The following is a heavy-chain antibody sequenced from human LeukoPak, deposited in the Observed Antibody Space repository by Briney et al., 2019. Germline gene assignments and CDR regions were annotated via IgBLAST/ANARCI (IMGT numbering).Heavy chain of an antibody. V-gene: IGHV3-15*01. J-gene: IGHJ6*03. D-gene: IGHD3-3*01. CDR1: GFTFSNAW. CDR2: IRSNADGGTT. CDR3: TTDPKDVTIFGVVIHMDV. Sequence: GGSLRLSCAASGFTFSNAWMTWVRQAPGKGLEWVGRIRSNADGGTTDYVAPVKGRFTISRDDSKNTLYLQMNRLKTEDTGVYYCTTDPKDVTIFGVVIHMDVWGKGTMVTVSS.